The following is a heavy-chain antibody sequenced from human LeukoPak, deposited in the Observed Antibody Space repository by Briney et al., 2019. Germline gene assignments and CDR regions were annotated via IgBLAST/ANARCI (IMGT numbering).Heavy chain of an antibody. D-gene: IGHD3-22*01. V-gene: IGHV3-9*01. J-gene: IGHJ4*02. CDR1: GFTFSGYA. CDR3: AKGGGPYYYDSSGYVDY. CDR2: ISWNSGSI. Sequence: GGSLRLSCAASGFTFSGYAMSWVRQAPGKGLEWVSGISWNSGSIGYADSVKGRFTISRDNAKNSLYLQMNNLRAEDTALYYCAKGGGPYYYDSSGYVDYWGQGTLVTVSS.